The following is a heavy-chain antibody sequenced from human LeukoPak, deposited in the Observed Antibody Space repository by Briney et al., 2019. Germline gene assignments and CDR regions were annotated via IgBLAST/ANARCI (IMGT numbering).Heavy chain of an antibody. CDR2: ISSSGSTI. CDR1: GFTFSNYE. Sequence: PGGSLRLSCAASGFTFSNYEMNWVRRAPGKGLEWISYISSSGSTIYYADSVRGRFTISRDNAKNSLYLRMNSLRAEDTAVYYCARETGDYGNYFDYWGQGSLVTVSS. D-gene: IGHD4-17*01. CDR3: ARETGDYGNYFDY. J-gene: IGHJ4*02. V-gene: IGHV3-48*03.